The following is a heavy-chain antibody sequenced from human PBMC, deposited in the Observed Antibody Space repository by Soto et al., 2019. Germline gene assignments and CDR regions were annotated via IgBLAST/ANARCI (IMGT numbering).Heavy chain of an antibody. V-gene: IGHV1-46*01. CDR3: ASGGYYHYGMDV. CDR1: GYTFTSYY. J-gene: IGHJ6*02. CDR2: INPSGGRT. Sequence: GASVKVSCKTSGYTFTSYYIYCVRPAPGQGLEWMGIINPSGGRTTNAQRFQGRVTMTRDTSTSTVYMELSSLRFEDTAVYYCASGGYYHYGMDVWGQGTTVTVSS. D-gene: IGHD2-15*01.